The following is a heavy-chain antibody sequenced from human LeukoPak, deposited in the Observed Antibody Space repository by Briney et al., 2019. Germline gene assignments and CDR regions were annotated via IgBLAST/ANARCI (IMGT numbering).Heavy chain of an antibody. Sequence: TFSSYAMSWVRQPPGKGLEWIGSIYYSGSTYYNPSLKSRVTISVDTSKNQFSLKLSSVTAADTAVYYCARRGSGSYSFWGQGTLVIVSS. CDR2: IYYSGST. V-gene: IGHV4-39*01. CDR1: TFSSYA. CDR3: ARRGSGSYSF. J-gene: IGHJ4*02. D-gene: IGHD1-26*01.